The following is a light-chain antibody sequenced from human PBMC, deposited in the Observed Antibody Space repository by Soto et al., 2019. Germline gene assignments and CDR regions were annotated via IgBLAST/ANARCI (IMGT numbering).Light chain of an antibody. CDR1: QDVGSN. CDR3: QQYNNWPPWT. J-gene: IGKJ1*01. Sequence: EIVMTQSPATLSVSPGESATLSCRASQDVGSNLAWYQQRPGQAPRLLIFGASTRATDISARFSGSGSGTEFTLTISSLQSEDFAVYYCQQYNNWPPWTFGQGTKVDI. V-gene: IGKV3-15*01. CDR2: GAS.